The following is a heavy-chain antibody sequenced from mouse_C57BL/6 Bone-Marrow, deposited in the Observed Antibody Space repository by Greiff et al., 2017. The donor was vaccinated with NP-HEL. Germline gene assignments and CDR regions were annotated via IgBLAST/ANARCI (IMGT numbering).Heavy chain of an antibody. CDR1: GFNIKDYY. D-gene: IGHD1-1*01. J-gene: IGHJ1*03. CDR2: IDPEDGDT. CDR3: ASNSSYWYFDV. V-gene: IGHV14-2*01. Sequence: VQLQQSGAELVKPGASVKLSCTASGFNIKDYYMHWVKQRTEQGLEWIGRIDPEDGDTKYAPKFQGKATITADTSSNTAYLQLSSLTSEDTAVDYCASNSSYWYFDVWGTGTTVTVSS.